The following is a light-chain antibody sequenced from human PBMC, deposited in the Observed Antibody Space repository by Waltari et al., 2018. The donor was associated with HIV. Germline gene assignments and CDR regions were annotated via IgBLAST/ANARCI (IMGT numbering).Light chain of an antibody. V-gene: IGLV2-23*02. CDR1: TSDVGSYNL. Sequence: QSALTQPASVSGSPGQSITITCTGTTSDVGSYNLVSWYHHNPGKDPKLIIYEVSQRPSGVSDRFSGSKSGNTASLTISGLQAADEADYHCCSYAGSSSSVVFGGGTKVTVL. CDR2: EVS. CDR3: CSYAGSSSSVV. J-gene: IGLJ2*01.